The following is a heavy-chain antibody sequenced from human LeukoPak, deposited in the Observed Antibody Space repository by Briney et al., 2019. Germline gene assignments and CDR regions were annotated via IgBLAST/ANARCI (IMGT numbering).Heavy chain of an antibody. CDR1: GFTFSSYA. CDR2: ISGSGGST. J-gene: IGHJ5*02. Sequence: GGSLRLSCAASGFTFSSYAMSWVRQAPGKGLEWVSAISGSGGSTYYADSVEGRFTISRDKSKNTLYLQMNSLRAEDTAVYYCAKDSGLELRVNGFDPWGQGTLVTVSS. V-gene: IGHV3-23*01. CDR3: AKDSGLELRVNGFDP. D-gene: IGHD1-7*01.